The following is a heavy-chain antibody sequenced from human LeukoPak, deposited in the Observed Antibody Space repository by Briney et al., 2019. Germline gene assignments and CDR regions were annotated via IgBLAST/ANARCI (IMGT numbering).Heavy chain of an antibody. Sequence: ASVKVSCKASGYTFTSYAINWVRQAPGQGLEWMGWINLNSGNTGYAQKSQGRVPMTRNTSISTAYMELSSLRAEDTAVYYCARGDLWVAVAGTFDYWGQGTLVTVSS. V-gene: IGHV1-8*01. D-gene: IGHD6-19*01. J-gene: IGHJ4*02. CDR2: INLNSGNT. CDR3: ARGDLWVAVAGTFDY. CDR1: GYTFTSYA.